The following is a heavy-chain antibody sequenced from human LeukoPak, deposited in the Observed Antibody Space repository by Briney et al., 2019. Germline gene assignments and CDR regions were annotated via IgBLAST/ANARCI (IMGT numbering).Heavy chain of an antibody. CDR1: DDSFSSHY. CDR2: ISYIGST. V-gene: IGHV4-59*11. Sequence: PSETLSLTCAVSDDSFSSHYWTWIRQPPGKGLEWIGYISYIGSTNYNPSLKSRVTISIDTSKNQFSLKLSSVTAADTAVYYCARDLVTVTKGFDIWGQGTMVSVSS. J-gene: IGHJ3*02. D-gene: IGHD4-17*01. CDR3: ARDLVTVTKGFDI.